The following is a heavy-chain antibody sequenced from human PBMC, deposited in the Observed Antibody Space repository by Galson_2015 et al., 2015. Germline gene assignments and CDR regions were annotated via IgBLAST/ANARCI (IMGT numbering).Heavy chain of an antibody. CDR2: IYYSGST. CDR3: ARDGQPTHDAFDI. V-gene: IGHV4-59*01. CDR1: GGSISSYY. Sequence: SETLSLTCTVSGGSISSYYWSWIRQPPGKGLEWIGYIYYSGSTNYNPSLKSRVAISVDTSKNQFSLKLSSVTAADTAVYYRARDGQPTHDAFDIWGQGTMVTVSS. J-gene: IGHJ3*02.